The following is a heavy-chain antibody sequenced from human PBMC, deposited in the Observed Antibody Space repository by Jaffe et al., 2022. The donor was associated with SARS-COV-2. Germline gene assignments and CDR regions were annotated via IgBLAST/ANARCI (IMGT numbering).Heavy chain of an antibody. CDR3: AKVGHDYGDYVSYYYGMDV. CDR1: GFTFSSYA. CDR2: ISGSGGST. J-gene: IGHJ6*02. Sequence: EVQLLESGGGLVQPGGSLRLSCAASGFTFSSYAMSWVRQAPGKGLEWVSAISGSGGSTYYADSVKGRFTISRDNSKNTLYLQMNSLRAEDTAVYYCAKVGHDYGDYVSYYYGMDVWGQGTTVTVSS. D-gene: IGHD4-17*01. V-gene: IGHV3-23*01.